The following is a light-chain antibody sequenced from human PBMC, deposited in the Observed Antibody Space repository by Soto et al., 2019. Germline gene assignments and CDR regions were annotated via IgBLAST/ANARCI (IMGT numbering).Light chain of an antibody. J-gene: IGKJ1*01. Sequence: EIVLTQSPGTLSVSPGERATLSCRASQTISSSYLAWYRQKPGQAPSLLNYGTSSRATGIPDRFSGSGSGTDFTITISRLEPEDSAIYYCQQYGSWTFGQGTKVEIK. CDR2: GTS. V-gene: IGKV3-20*01. CDR1: QTISSSY. CDR3: QQYGSWT.